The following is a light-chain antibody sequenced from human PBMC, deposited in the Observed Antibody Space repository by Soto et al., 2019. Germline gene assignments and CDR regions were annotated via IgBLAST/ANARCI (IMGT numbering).Light chain of an antibody. Sequence: EIVLTQSPGTLSLSPGERATLSCRASQSVSSSYLAWYQQKPGQAPRLLIYGASSRATGIPDRFSGSGSGTDFTLTISRLEPEDFAEYYCQQYGSSPETFGQGTNVDIK. CDR2: GAS. J-gene: IGKJ1*01. CDR1: QSVSSSY. V-gene: IGKV3-20*01. CDR3: QQYGSSPET.